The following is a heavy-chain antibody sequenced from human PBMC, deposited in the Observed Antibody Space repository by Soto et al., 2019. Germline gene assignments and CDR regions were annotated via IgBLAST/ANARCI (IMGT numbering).Heavy chain of an antibody. CDR3: ARIESHRGPYYGSGSKQYYYYGMDV. Sequence: KVSCKASGYTFTSYGITWVRQAPGQGLEWMGGIIPIFGTANYAQKFQGRVTITADKSTSTAYMELSSLRSEDTAVYYCARIESHRGPYYGSGSKQYYYYGMDVWGQGTTVTV. CDR2: IIPIFGTA. J-gene: IGHJ6*02. V-gene: IGHV1-69*06. D-gene: IGHD3-10*01. CDR1: GYTFTSYG.